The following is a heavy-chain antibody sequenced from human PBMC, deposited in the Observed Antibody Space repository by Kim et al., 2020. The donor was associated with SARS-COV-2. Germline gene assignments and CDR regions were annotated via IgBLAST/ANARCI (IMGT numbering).Heavy chain of an antibody. CDR3: ARGPQGSPFLWFGEVYY. D-gene: IGHD3-10*01. V-gene: IGHV3-30-3*01. CDR1: GFTFSSYA. Sequence: GGSLRLSCAASGFTFSSYAMHWVRQAPGKGLEWVAVISYDGSNKYYADSVKGRFTISRDNSKNTLYLQMNSLRAEDTAVYYCARGPQGSPFLWFGEVYY. CDR2: ISYDGSNK. J-gene: IGHJ6*01.